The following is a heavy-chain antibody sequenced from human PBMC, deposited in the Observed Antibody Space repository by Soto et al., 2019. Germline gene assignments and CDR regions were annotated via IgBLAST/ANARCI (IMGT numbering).Heavy chain of an antibody. Sequence: EVQLLESGGGWVQPGGSLRLSCAASRFPFNSYAMSWVRQAPGKGLEWVSAISGSGGATYYAGSVTGRFTISRDNSKDTLYIQMKSLRAEDPAVHHCAKDLGAGDPRAFDIWRQGTKVTASS. CDR2: ISGSGGAT. CDR3: AKDLGAGDPRAFDI. V-gene: IGHV3-23*01. CDR1: RFPFNSYA. D-gene: IGHD2-21*02. J-gene: IGHJ3*02.